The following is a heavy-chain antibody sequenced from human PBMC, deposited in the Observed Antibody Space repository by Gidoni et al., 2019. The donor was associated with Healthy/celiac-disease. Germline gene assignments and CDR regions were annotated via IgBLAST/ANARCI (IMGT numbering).Heavy chain of an antibody. CDR2: ISYDGSNK. Sequence: QVQLVESGGGVVQPGRSLRLSCAASGFTFSSYGMQWVRQAPVKGLEWVAVISYDGSNKYYADSVKGRFTISRDNSKNTLYLQMNSLRAEDTAVYYCAKVDTAMALLLLDYWGQGTLVTVSS. V-gene: IGHV3-30*18. CDR1: GFTFSSYG. D-gene: IGHD5-18*01. J-gene: IGHJ4*02. CDR3: AKVDTAMALLLLDY.